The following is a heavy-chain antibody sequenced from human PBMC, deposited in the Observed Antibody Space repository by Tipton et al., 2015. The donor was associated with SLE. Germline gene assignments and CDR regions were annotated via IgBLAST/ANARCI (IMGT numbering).Heavy chain of an antibody. V-gene: IGHV3-30*18. D-gene: IGHD3-10*01. CDR3: ANTRFGESRYFDY. J-gene: IGHJ4*02. Sequence: RSLRLSCAASGFTFSSYGMHWVRQAPGKGLEWVTVISYDGSNKYYADSVKGRFTISRDNSKNTLYLQMNSLRAEDTAVYYCANTRFGESRYFDYWGQGTLVTVSS. CDR1: GFTFSSYG. CDR2: ISYDGSNK.